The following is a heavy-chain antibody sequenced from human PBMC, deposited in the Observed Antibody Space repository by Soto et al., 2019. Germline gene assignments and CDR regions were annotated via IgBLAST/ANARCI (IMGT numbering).Heavy chain of an antibody. J-gene: IGHJ6*02. Sequence: QVQLVESGGGVVQPGRSLRLSCAASGFTFSSYAMHWVRQAPGKGLEWVAVISYDGSNKYYADSVKGRFTISRDNSKNLLYLQMNSLRAEDTAVYYCASDKGGHCMDVWGHGTTVTVSS. CDR1: GFTFSSYA. D-gene: IGHD3-16*01. V-gene: IGHV3-30-3*01. CDR3: ASDKGGHCMDV. CDR2: ISYDGSNK.